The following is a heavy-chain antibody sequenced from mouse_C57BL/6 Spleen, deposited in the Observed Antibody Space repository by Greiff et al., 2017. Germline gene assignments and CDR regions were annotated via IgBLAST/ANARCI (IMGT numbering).Heavy chain of an antibody. CDR1: GYTFTSYW. D-gene: IGHD1-1*01. V-gene: IGHV1-52*01. CDR3: ASGSSYRYFDV. J-gene: IGHJ1*03. Sequence: QVQMKKPGAGRGRRGGSVKLSCKASGYTFTSYWMHWVKQRPIQGLEWIGNIDPSDSETHYNQKFKDKATLTVDKSSSTAYMQLSSLTSEDSAVYYCASGSSYRYFDVWGTGTTVTVSS. CDR2: IDPSDSET.